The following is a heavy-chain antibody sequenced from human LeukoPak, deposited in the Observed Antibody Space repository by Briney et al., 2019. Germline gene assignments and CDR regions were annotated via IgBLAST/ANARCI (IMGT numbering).Heavy chain of an antibody. CDR1: GFTFSSYS. V-gene: IGHV3-21*01. CDR3: ARDRAVRGVTPVGYYGMDV. Sequence: KTGGSLRLSCAASGFTFSSYSMNWVRQAPGKGLEWVSSISSSSSYIYYADSVKGRFTISRDNAKNSLYLQMNSLRAEDTAVYYCARDRAVRGVTPVGYYGMDVWGQGTTVTVSS. J-gene: IGHJ6*02. D-gene: IGHD3-10*01. CDR2: ISSSSSYI.